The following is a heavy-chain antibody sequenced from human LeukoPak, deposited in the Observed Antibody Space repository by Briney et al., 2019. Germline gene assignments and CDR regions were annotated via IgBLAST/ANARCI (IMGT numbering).Heavy chain of an antibody. D-gene: IGHD2-2*02. CDR2: IYYSGST. V-gene: IGHV4-59*08. J-gene: IGHJ4*02. Sequence: PSETLSLTCTVSGGSISSYYWSWIRQPPGKGLEWIGYIYYSGSTNYNPSLKSRVTISVDTSKNQFSLKLSSVTAADTAVYYCARGVVPAAIPDYWGQGTLVTVSS. CDR3: ARGVVPAAIPDY. CDR1: GGSISSYY.